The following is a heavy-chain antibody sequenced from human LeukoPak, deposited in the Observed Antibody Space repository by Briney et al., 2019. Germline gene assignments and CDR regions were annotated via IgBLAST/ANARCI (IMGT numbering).Heavy chain of an antibody. CDR3: ARNYGGYCSSTSCYTGAFDI. CDR2: IYYSGST. D-gene: IGHD2-2*02. Sequence: SETLSLTCTVSGGSISSYYWSWIRQPPGKGLEWIGYIYYSGSTNYNPSLKSRVTISVDTSKNQFSLKLSSVTAADTAVYYCARNYGGYCSSTSCYTGAFDIWGQGTMVTVSS. CDR1: GGSISSYY. V-gene: IGHV4-59*08. J-gene: IGHJ3*02.